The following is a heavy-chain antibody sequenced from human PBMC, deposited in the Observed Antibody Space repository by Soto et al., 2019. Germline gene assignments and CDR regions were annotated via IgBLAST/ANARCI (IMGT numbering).Heavy chain of an antibody. Sequence: QLQLQESGPGLVKPSETLSLTCSVSGDSINSDKYYWGWIRQPPGKGLEWIGSIYYRGNTYYNPSLQTRVTISLDKSKSQCSLKLNSVTAADSAVYFCARLEGLATISYYFDFWGQGAQVTVSS. CDR2: IYYRGNT. D-gene: IGHD3-9*01. V-gene: IGHV4-39*01. CDR3: ARLEGLATISYYFDF. CDR1: GDSINSDKYY. J-gene: IGHJ4*02.